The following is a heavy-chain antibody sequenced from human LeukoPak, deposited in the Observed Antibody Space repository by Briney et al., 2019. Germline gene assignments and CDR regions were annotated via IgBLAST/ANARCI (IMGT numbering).Heavy chain of an antibody. J-gene: IGHJ4*02. V-gene: IGHV1-46*01. CDR2: INPSGGST. CDR1: GYTFTSYY. D-gene: IGHD1-26*01. CDR3: ARDLPLGSMGGSTFDY. Sequence: ASVKVSCKASGYTFTSYYMHWVRQAPGQGLEWMGIINPSGGSTSYAQKFRDRVTMSTDTSTGTAYLDVRSLTSDDTAVYYCARDLPLGSMGGSTFDYWGQGTLVTVSS.